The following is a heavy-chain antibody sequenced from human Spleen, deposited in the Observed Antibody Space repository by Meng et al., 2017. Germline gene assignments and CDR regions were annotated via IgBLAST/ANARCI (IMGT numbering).Heavy chain of an antibody. Sequence: QVQLQESGPGLVTPSGTLSLTCAVSGASISSDNWWSWVRQPPGKGLEWIGEIYHSGSTNYNPSLKSRITISVDKPKNQFSLTLSSVTAADTAAYYCTKNDFYCLGYWGQGTLVTVSS. V-gene: IGHV4-4*02. J-gene: IGHJ4*02. D-gene: IGHD2-21*01. CDR2: IYHSGST. CDR1: GASISSDNW. CDR3: TKNDFYCLGY.